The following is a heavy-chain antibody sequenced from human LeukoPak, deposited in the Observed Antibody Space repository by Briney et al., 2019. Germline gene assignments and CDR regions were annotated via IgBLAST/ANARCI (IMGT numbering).Heavy chain of an antibody. Sequence: GGSLRLSCAASGFPVSSNYMTWVRQAPGKGLEWVSIIYSGGATYYADSVKGRFTISRDHSKNTLWLQMNSLRAEDTAVYYCARVRFSYSSGFSYFFDYWGQGTLVTVSS. CDR2: IYSGGAT. J-gene: IGHJ4*02. D-gene: IGHD6-25*01. CDR1: GFPVSSNY. CDR3: ARVRFSYSSGFSYFFDY. V-gene: IGHV3-53*01.